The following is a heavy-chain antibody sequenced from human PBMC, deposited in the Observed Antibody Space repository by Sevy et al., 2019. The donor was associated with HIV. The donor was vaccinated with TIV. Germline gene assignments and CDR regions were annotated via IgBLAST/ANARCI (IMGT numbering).Heavy chain of an antibody. J-gene: IGHJ6*02. CDR2: IFPNSGVT. V-gene: IGHV1-2*06. CDR3: ARDAGGGTTNSGLDV. D-gene: IGHD1-7*01. Sequence: ALVKVSCKASGYTFTDEYLHWVRQAPGQGLEWIGRIFPNSGVTKSAQRFRGRVTMTRDTSISTAYMELSGLRSDDTAVYYCARDAGGGTTNSGLDVWGQGTTVTVSS. CDR1: GYTFTDEY.